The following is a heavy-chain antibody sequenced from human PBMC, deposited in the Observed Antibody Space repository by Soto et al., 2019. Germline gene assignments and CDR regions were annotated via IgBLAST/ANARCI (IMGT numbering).Heavy chain of an antibody. V-gene: IGHV3-30-3*01. CDR1: GFTFSSYA. J-gene: IGHJ6*02. CDR3: ARGSIVVVPAAMGGGYYYGMDV. D-gene: IGHD2-2*01. Sequence: QVQLVESGGGVVQPGRSLRLSCAASGFTFSSYAMHWVRQAPGKGLEWVAVISYDGSNKYYADSVKGRFTISRDNSKNTLYLQMNSRRAEDTAVYYCARGSIVVVPAAMGGGYYYGMDVWGQGTTVTVSS. CDR2: ISYDGSNK.